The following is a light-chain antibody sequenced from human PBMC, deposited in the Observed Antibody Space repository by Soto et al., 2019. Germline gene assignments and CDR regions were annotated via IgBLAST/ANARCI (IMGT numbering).Light chain of an antibody. CDR1: TRDVAYYDL. Sequence: QSALTQPASVSGSPGQSITISCAGTTRDVAYYDLVSWYQQHPGRAPKLLIYEVDKLPSGISVRFSGSKSGATASLTISGLLPEDEAVYFCCTYAGHVPKFGGGTKLTVL. CDR2: EVD. V-gene: IGLV2-23*02. CDR3: CTYAGHVPK. J-gene: IGLJ2*01.